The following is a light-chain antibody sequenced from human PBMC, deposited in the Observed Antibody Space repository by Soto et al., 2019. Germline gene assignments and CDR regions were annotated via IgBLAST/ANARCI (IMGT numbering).Light chain of an antibody. V-gene: IGKV1-5*01. CDR3: QQYNYFWA. Sequence: DVQMTQSPSTLSASVGDRVTITCRASQNINNWIAWYQQKPGRAPKFLIYDASTLESGVPSRFSGSGFGTEFSLTISSLQPDDFATYYCQQYNYFWAFGQGTKVDVK. CDR2: DAS. J-gene: IGKJ1*01. CDR1: QNINNW.